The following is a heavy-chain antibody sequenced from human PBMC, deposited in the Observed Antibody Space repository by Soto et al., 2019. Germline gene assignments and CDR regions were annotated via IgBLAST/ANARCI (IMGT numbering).Heavy chain of an antibody. CDR2: IYYSGST. CDR1: GGSISCYF. J-gene: IGHJ5*02. V-gene: IGHV4-59*01. D-gene: IGHD3-10*01. Sequence: SETLSLTCTVSGGSISCYFWSWMRQPPGKELEWIGYIYYSGSTNYNPSLKSRITMSVDSSKNQFSLKLSSVTAADTAVYYCARRRYGSGSLYNGFDPWGQGTLVTAPQ. CDR3: ARRRYGSGSLYNGFDP.